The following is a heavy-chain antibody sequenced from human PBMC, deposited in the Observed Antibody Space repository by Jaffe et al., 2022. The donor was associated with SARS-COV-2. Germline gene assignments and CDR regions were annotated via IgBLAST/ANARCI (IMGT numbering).Heavy chain of an antibody. D-gene: IGHD3-22*01. V-gene: IGHV4-39*01. Sequence: QLQLQESGPGLVKPSETLSLTCTVSGGSISSSSYYWGWIRQPPGKGLEWIGSIYYSGSTYYNPSLKSRVTISVDTSKNQFSLKLSSVTAADTAVYYCARHSLDSVIPAYYYYGMDVWGQGTTVTVSS. CDR3: ARHSLDSVIPAYYYYGMDV. J-gene: IGHJ6*02. CDR1: GGSISSSSYY. CDR2: IYYSGST.